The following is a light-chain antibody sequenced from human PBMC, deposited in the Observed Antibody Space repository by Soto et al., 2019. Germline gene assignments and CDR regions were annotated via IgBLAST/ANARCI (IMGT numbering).Light chain of an antibody. CDR3: QQYGSSGT. CDR1: QSVDRTY. Sequence: EIVLTQSPGTLSLSPGERATLSCRASQSVDRTYLTWYQQKPGQAPRLLIYGASNRATGIPDRLSGSGSGTDFPLTISRMEPEDFAVYYCQQYGSSGTFGQGTKVDIK. V-gene: IGKV3-20*01. J-gene: IGKJ1*01. CDR2: GAS.